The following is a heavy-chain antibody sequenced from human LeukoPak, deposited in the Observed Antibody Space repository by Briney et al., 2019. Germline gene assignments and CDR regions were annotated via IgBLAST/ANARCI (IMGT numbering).Heavy chain of an antibody. D-gene: IGHD3-3*01. Sequence: WASVKVSCKASGYIFTSYAMNWVRQAPGQGLEWMGWINTNTGNPTYAQGFTGRFVFSLDTSVSTAYLQISSLKAEDTAVYYCARGTIFGVVNMDVWGQGTTVTASS. V-gene: IGHV7-4-1*02. J-gene: IGHJ6*02. CDR3: ARGTIFGVVNMDV. CDR2: INTNTGNP. CDR1: GYIFTSYA.